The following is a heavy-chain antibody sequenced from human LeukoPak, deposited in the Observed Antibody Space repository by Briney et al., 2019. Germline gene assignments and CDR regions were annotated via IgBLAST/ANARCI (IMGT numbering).Heavy chain of an antibody. CDR1: GFTFSSYE. V-gene: IGHV3-48*03. Sequence: TGGSLRLSCAASGFTFSSYEMNWVRQAPGKGLEWVSYISSSGSTIYYADSVKGRFTISRDNAKNSLYLQMNSLRGEDTAVYYWAREEFYGSYGMVVWGQGTTFTVSS. D-gene: IGHD3-10*01. CDR2: ISSSGSTI. CDR3: AREEFYGSYGMVV. J-gene: IGHJ6*02.